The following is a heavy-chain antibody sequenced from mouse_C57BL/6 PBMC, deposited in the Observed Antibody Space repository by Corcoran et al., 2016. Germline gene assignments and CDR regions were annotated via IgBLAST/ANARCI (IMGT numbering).Heavy chain of an antibody. D-gene: IGHD4-1*01. CDR1: GYTFTTYG. J-gene: IGHJ4*01. V-gene: IGHV9-3*01. CDR2: INTYSGVP. CDR3: ARGWDHYYAMDY. Sequence: QIQLVQSGPELKKPGETVKISCKASGYTFTTYGMSWVKQAPGKGLKWMGWINTYSGVPTYADDFKGRFAFSLETSASTAYSQINNLKNEDTATYFCARGWDHYYAMDYWGQGTSVTVSS.